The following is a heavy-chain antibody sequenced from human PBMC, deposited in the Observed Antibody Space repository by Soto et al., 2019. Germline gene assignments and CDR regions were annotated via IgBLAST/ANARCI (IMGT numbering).Heavy chain of an antibody. J-gene: IGHJ6*02. CDR3: ARDLTIVPATHPRLENYGMDV. CDR2: ISPYHGNT. CDR1: GYSFTSYG. D-gene: IGHD2-2*01. V-gene: IGHV1-18*01. Sequence: QVQLVQSAGEVKKPGASVKVSCKASGYSFTSYGISWVRRAPGQGLEWMGWISPYHGNTQFVQRFQGRVTMTTDPSTKTAYLELRNLRSDDTSHYYCARDLTIVPATHPRLENYGMDVWGQGTTVIVSS.